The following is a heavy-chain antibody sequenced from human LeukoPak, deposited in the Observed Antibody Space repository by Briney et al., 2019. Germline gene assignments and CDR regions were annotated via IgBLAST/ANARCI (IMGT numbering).Heavy chain of an antibody. CDR3: ARALGYCSGGSCTRGYNWFDP. V-gene: IGHV4-39*01. CDR2: IYYGGST. J-gene: IGHJ5*02. CDR1: GGSISSSDYY. D-gene: IGHD2-15*01. Sequence: PSETLSLTCTVSGGSISSSDYYWGWIRQPPGKGLEWIGSIYYGGSTYYNPSLKSRVAISVDTSMNQFSLKLSFVTTADTAVYYCARALGYCSGGSCTRGYNWFDPWGQGTLVTVPS.